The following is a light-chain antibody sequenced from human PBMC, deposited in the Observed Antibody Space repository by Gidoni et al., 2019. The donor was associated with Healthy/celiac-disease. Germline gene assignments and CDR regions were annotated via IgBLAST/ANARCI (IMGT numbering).Light chain of an antibody. CDR3: QQYNSYSGT. Sequence: DIQMTQSPSTLSASVGDTVTITCRASQSISSWLAWYQPKPGQAPKILIYDASSLESGVPSRFSGSGSGTEFTLTISSLQPDAFTTYYCQQYNSYSGTFGQGTKVEIK. J-gene: IGKJ1*01. V-gene: IGKV1-5*01. CDR1: QSISSW. CDR2: DAS.